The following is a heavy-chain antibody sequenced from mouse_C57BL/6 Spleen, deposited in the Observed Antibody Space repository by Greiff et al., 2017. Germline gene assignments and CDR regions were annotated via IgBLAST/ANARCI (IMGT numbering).Heavy chain of an antibody. V-gene: IGHV1-66*01. CDR1: GYSFTSYY. CDR3: ARSTTVVPYYFDY. CDR2: IYPGSGNT. Sequence: QVQLKQSGPELVKPGASVKISCKASGYSFTSYYIHWVKQRPGQGLEWIGWIYPGSGNTKYNEKFKGKATLTADTSSSTAYMQLSSLTSEDSAVXYCARSTTVVPYYFDYWGQGTTLTVSS. D-gene: IGHD1-1*01. J-gene: IGHJ2*01.